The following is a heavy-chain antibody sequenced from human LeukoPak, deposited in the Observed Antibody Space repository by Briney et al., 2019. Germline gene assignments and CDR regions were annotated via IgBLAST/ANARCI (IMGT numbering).Heavy chain of an antibody. CDR2: ISYDGSNK. Sequence: PGGSLRLSCAASGFTFSSYAMHWVRQAPGKGLEWVAVISYDGSNKYYADSVKGRFTISRDNSKNTLYLQMNSLRAEDTAVYYCAKETGSGYDLSDYYYYYMDVWGKGITVTVSS. CDR3: AKETGSGYDLSDYYYYYMDV. D-gene: IGHD5-12*01. CDR1: GFTFSSYA. J-gene: IGHJ6*03. V-gene: IGHV3-30*04.